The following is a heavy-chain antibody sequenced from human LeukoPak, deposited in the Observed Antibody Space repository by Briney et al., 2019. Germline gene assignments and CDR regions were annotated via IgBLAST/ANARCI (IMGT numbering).Heavy chain of an antibody. CDR3: ARVPGVLYSGSYSGYFQH. CDR1: GFTFSSYG. CDR2: IRYDGSNK. V-gene: IGHV3-30*02. D-gene: IGHD1-26*01. J-gene: IGHJ1*01. Sequence: RAGGSLRLSCAASGFTFSSYGMHWVRQAPGKGLEWVAFIRYDGSNKYYADSVKGRFTISRDNSKNTLYLQMNSLRAEDTAVYYCARVPGVLYSGSYSGYFQHWGQGTLVTVSS.